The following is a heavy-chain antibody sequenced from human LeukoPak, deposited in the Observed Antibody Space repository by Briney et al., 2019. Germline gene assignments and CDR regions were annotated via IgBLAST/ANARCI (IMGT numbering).Heavy chain of an antibody. J-gene: IGHJ4*02. CDR2: ISSGGST. CDR3: ARGDDYKSTLFDY. CDR1: AASITRYF. D-gene: IGHD5-12*01. V-gene: IGHV4-59*01. Sequence: SETPSLTCTLSAASITRYFWNWIRHPPGKELQWIGYISSGGSTNYNPSLKSRVTISIDTSKNQFSLKLTSATAADTAVYYCARGDDYKSTLFDYWGQGTLVTVSS.